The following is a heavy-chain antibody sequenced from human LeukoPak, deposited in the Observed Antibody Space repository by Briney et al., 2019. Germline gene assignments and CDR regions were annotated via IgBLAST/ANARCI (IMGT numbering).Heavy chain of an antibody. D-gene: IGHD6-13*01. J-gene: IGHJ6*04. Sequence: PSETLSLTCAVYGGSFSGYYWSWIRQPPGKGLEWIGEINHSGSTNYNPSLKSRVTISVDTSKNPFSLKLSSVTAADTAVYYCARGRSSSWTPHYYYYYGMDVWGKGTTVTVSS. CDR1: GGSFSGYY. V-gene: IGHV4-34*01. CDR3: ARGRSSSWTPHYYYYYGMDV. CDR2: INHSGST.